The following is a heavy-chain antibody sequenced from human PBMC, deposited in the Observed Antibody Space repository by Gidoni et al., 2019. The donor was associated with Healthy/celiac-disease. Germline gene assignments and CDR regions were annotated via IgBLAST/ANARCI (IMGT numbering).Heavy chain of an antibody. CDR2: INSDGSST. J-gene: IGHJ3*02. V-gene: IGHV3-74*01. Sequence: EVQLVESGGGLVQPGGSLSLPCAASGFTFSSYWMHWVRQAPGKGLVWVSRINSDGSSTSYADSVKGRFTISRDNAKNTLYLQMNSLRAEDTAVYYCARSLRGGAFDIWGQGTMVTVSS. CDR1: GFTFSSYW. D-gene: IGHD3-16*01. CDR3: ARSLRGGAFDI.